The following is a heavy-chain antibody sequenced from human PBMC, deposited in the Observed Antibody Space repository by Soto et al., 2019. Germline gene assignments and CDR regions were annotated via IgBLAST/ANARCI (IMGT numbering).Heavy chain of an antibody. V-gene: IGHV6-1*01. Sequence: QSQTLSLTCAISGDSVSSNSAAWNWIRQSPSRGLEWLGRTYYRSKWYNDYAVSVKSRITINPDTSKNQFSLQLNSVTPEDTAVYYCARVREGATQYYYYGMDVWGQGTTVTVSS. J-gene: IGHJ6*02. CDR1: GDSVSSNSAA. CDR2: TYYRSKWYN. CDR3: ARVREGATQYYYYGMDV. D-gene: IGHD1-26*01.